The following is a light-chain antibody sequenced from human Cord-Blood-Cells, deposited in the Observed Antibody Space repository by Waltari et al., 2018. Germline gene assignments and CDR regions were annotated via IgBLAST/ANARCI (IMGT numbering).Light chain of an antibody. CDR3: QQYDNLPYT. CDR1: QDISNY. J-gene: IGKJ2*01. V-gene: IGKV1-33*01. Sequence: DIQMTQSPSSLSASVGDRVTITCQASQDISNYLNWYQHKPGKAPKLLIYGASNLETGVPSRFSGSGSGTDFTFTISSLQPEDIATYYCQQYDNLPYTFGHGTKLEIK. CDR2: GAS.